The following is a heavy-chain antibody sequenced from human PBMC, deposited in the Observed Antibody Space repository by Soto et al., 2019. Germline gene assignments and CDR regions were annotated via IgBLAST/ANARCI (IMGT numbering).Heavy chain of an antibody. CDR2: ISAYNGNT. D-gene: IGHD5-12*01. J-gene: IGHJ4*02. V-gene: IGHV1-18*01. CDR3: ARENREDSGYVPFDY. Sequence: QVQLVQSGAEVKKPGASVKVSCKASGYTFTSYGISWVRQAPGQGLEWMGWISAYNGNTNYAQKLQGRVTMTTDTSTSTAYMELRRLRSDETAVYYCARENREDSGYVPFDYWGQGTLVTVSS. CDR1: GYTFTSYG.